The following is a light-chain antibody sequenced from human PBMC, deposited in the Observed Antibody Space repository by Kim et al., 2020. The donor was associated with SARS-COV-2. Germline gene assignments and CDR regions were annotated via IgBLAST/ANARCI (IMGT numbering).Light chain of an antibody. CDR1: QAIRND. Sequence: SSVGDTVTITCRASQAIRNDLGWYQQKPGKAPKVLIAAASILQTGVPSRFSGSGSGTDFTLTINSLQPEDFATYYCLQDYTYPWTFGQGTKVDIK. V-gene: IGKV1-6*01. CDR3: LQDYTYPWT. J-gene: IGKJ1*01. CDR2: AAS.